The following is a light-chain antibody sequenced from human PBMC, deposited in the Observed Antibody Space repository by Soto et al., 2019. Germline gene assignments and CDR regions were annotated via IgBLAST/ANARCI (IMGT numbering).Light chain of an antibody. V-gene: IGKV1-5*01. CDR1: QSISSW. CDR2: DAS. CDR3: QQYNNFYT. J-gene: IGKJ2*01. Sequence: DIPMTQSPSTLSASVGDRVTITCRASQSISSWLAWYQQKPGKAPKLLIHDASSLESGVPSRFSGSGSGTEFTLTISSLQPDDFATYYCQQYNNFYTFGQGTKLEIK.